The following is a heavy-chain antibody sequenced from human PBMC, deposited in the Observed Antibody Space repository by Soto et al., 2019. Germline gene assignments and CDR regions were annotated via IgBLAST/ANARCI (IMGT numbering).Heavy chain of an antibody. J-gene: IGHJ3*02. CDR2: IDTGSISR. V-gene: IGHV3-48*02. CDR1: GFTFSRYS. D-gene: IGHD7-27*01. CDR3: ARDRLTGDFREAFDI. Sequence: EAQLVESGGGLVQPGGSLRLSCAASGFTFSRYSMSWVRQAPGKGLEWIAYIDTGSISRYYADSVEGRFAISRDNAKNSLYLQVNSLLDEDTALYYCARDRLTGDFREAFDIWGQGTMVTVSS.